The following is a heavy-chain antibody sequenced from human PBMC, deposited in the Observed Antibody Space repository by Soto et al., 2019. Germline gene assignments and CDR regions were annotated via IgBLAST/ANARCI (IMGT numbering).Heavy chain of an antibody. D-gene: IGHD3-22*01. CDR3: ARTGPYSSGNN. J-gene: IGHJ4*02. CDR1: GTSVSGAHW. V-gene: IGHV4-4*02. CDR2: IHSSGNT. Sequence: QVQLQESGPGLVDPLGTLSLTCAVSGTSVSGAHWWGWVRQPPGKGLEWIGEIHSSGNTDYNPSIKSRVTISRDMSKNEFALKLTSMTAADTAVYYCARTGPYSSGNNWGQGTRVTVSS.